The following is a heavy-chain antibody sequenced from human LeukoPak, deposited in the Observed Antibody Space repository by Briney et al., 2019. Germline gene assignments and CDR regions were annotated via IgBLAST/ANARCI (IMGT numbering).Heavy chain of an antibody. D-gene: IGHD6-13*01. V-gene: IGHV3-30-3*01. CDR3: ASLAATGTMIYFFDY. CDR1: GFTFSSYA. Sequence: PGRSLRLSCAASGFTFSSYAMHWVRQAPGKGLEWVAVISYDGSNKDNADSVKGRFTISRDNSKNTVYLQMNSLRAEDTAVFYCASLAATGTMIYFFDYWGQGTLVTVSS. J-gene: IGHJ4*02. CDR2: ISYDGSNK.